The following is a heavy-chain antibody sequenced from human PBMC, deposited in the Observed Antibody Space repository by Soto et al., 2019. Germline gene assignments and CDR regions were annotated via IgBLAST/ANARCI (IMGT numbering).Heavy chain of an antibody. CDR2: INYSGST. Sequence: ETLSLTCSVSGGCLSGYYWSWIRQPPGKGLEWIGEINYSGSTSYNPSLKSRVTVSVDSSKNQFSLNLNSVSAACTAIYFCERDANGYKYGSYFDYWGQGALVTVSS. CDR3: ERDANGYKYGSYFDY. CDR1: GGCLSGYY. D-gene: IGHD5-18*01. V-gene: IGHV4-34*01. J-gene: IGHJ4*02.